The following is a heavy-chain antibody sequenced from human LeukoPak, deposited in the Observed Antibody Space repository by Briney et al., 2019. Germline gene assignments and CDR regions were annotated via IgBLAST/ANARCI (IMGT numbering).Heavy chain of an antibody. CDR3: ASLLRGTYYYYYGMDV. Sequence: SETLSLTCAVYGGSFSGYYWSWIRQPPGKGLEWIGEINHSGSTNYNPSLKSRVTISVDTSKNQFSLKLSSVTAADTAAYYCASLLRGTYYYYYGMDVWGQGTTVTVSS. J-gene: IGHJ6*02. CDR1: GGSFSGYY. D-gene: IGHD3-16*01. CDR2: INHSGST. V-gene: IGHV4-34*01.